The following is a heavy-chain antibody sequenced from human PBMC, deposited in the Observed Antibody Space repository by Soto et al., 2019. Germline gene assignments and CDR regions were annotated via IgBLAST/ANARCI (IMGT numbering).Heavy chain of an antibody. CDR3: ARDSSVLLHYYMDV. J-gene: IGHJ6*03. V-gene: IGHV3-66*01. CDR1: GFTFSSYS. D-gene: IGHD3-10*01. CDR2: ICSGGSK. Sequence: GGSLRLSCAASGFTFSSYSMNWVRQAPGKGLEWVSVICSGGSKYYADSVESRLTTSRDNSTNTLYLQMNSLRAEDTAVYYCARDSSVLLHYYMDVWGKGTTVTVSS.